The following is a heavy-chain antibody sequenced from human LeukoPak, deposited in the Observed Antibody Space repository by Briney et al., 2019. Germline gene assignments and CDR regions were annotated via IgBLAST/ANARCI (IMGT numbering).Heavy chain of an antibody. CDR3: ARAGYCSSTSCYAGYFDY. CDR1: GGSISSYY. J-gene: IGHJ4*02. D-gene: IGHD2-2*01. CDR2: IYYSGST. Sequence: KPSETLSLTCTVPGGSISSYYWRWVRQPPGKGLEGVGDIYYSGSTNYNPSLKSRVTISVDTSKNQFSLKLSSVTAADTAVYYCARAGYCSSTSCYAGYFDYWGQGTLVTVSS. V-gene: IGHV4-59*01.